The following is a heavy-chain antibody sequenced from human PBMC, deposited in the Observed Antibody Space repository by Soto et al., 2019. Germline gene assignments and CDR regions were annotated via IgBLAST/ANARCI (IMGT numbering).Heavy chain of an antibody. D-gene: IGHD3-22*01. CDR2: ISYTGRT. CDR3: AREEPYYDSSGSPFDP. V-gene: IGHV4-61*03. J-gene: IGHJ5*02. CDR1: GDSVTSGSYY. Sequence: LSLTCIVSGDSVTSGSYYWTWLRQPPGKGLEWIGYISYTGRTKYNPSLQSRVTISVDTSKNDFSLNLSSVTAADTAVYYCAREEPYYDSSGSPFDPWGQGTLVTVSS.